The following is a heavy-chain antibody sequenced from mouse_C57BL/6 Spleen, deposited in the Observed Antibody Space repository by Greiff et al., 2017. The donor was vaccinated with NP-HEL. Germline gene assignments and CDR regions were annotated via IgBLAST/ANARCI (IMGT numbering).Heavy chain of an antibody. Sequence: EVKLMESGGGLVKPGGSLKLSCAASGFTFSDYGMHWVRQAPEKGLEWVAYISSGSSTIYYADTVKGRFTISRDNAKNTLFLQMTRLRSEDTAMYYCASPSTGYFDVWGTGTTVTVSS. CDR2: ISSGSSTI. V-gene: IGHV5-17*01. J-gene: IGHJ1*03. CDR3: ASPSTGYFDV. CDR1: GFTFSDYG.